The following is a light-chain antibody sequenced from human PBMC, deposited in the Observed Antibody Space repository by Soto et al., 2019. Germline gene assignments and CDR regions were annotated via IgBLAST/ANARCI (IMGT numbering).Light chain of an antibody. V-gene: IGLV1-40*01. CDR2: ANT. CDR1: SSNIGAGYD. J-gene: IGLJ1*01. Sequence: QSVLTQPPSVSGAPGQRVTISCTGSSSNIGAGYDVHWYQQLPGTAPKLLIYANTIRPSGVPGRFSGSKSGTSASLAITGLQAEDEADYYCQSYDSSLSGYVFGTGTKLTV. CDR3: QSYDSSLSGYV.